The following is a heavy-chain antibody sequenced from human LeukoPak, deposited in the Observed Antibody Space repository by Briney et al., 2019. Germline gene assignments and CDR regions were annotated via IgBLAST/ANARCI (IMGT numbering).Heavy chain of an antibody. CDR2: ISYDGSNK. Sequence: PGGSLRLYCAASGFTFSSYGMHWVRQAPGKGLEWVAVISYDGSNKYYADSVKGRFTISRDNSKNTLYLQMNSLRAEDTAVYYCAKDALRGTYYYDSSGYYYFDYWGQGTLVTVSS. CDR3: AKDALRGTYYYDSSGYYYFDY. CDR1: GFTFSSYG. D-gene: IGHD3-22*01. V-gene: IGHV3-30*18. J-gene: IGHJ4*02.